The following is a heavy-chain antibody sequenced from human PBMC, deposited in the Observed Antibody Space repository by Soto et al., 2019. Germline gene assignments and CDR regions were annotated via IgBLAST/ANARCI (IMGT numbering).Heavy chain of an antibody. CDR1: GFTFSSYS. J-gene: IGHJ3*02. V-gene: IGHV3-21*01. Sequence: EVRLVEAGGGLVKPGWSLRLSCAASGFTFSSYSMNWVRQAPGKGLAWVSSIMSSSSYIYYADSVKGRFTTARDNAKSSMYLHMNSLRDEDTAVYYCARERRGSYSSDALDSWGQGTMVTVAS. D-gene: IGHD1-26*01. CDR2: IMSSSSYI. CDR3: ARERRGSYSSDALDS.